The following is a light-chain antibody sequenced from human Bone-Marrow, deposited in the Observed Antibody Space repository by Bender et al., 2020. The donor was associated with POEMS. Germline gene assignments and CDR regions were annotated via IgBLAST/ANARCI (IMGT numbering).Light chain of an antibody. CDR1: SSDVGGYKY. CDR2: DVR. V-gene: IGLV2-14*01. CDR3: CSYADNSVWV. J-gene: IGLJ3*02. Sequence: QSALTQPASVSGPPGQSVTISCTGTSSDVGGYKYVSWYQQHPGKAPKLMIFDVRNRPSGVSNRFSGSKSDNTASLTISGLQAEDEADFYCCSYADNSVWVFGGGTKLTVL.